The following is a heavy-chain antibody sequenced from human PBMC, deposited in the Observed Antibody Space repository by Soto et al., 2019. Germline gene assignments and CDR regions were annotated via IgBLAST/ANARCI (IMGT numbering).Heavy chain of an antibody. D-gene: IGHD5-18*01. J-gene: IGHJ4*02. CDR3: AKDRRAMDH. Sequence: EVQLLESGGGLVQPGGSLRLSCAASGFTFSSFGMRWVRQAPGKGLEWVSAIRGSGGLNYADSVKGRFTISRDNSKNTLYLQMNSLRADDTAVYYCAKDRRAMDHWGQGTLVTVSS. CDR2: IRGSGGL. CDR1: GFTFSSFG. V-gene: IGHV3-23*01.